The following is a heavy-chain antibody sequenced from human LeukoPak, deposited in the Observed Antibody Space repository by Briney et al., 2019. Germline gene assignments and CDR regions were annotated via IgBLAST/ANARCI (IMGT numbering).Heavy chain of an antibody. J-gene: IGHJ5*02. D-gene: IGHD3-10*01. CDR2: IKSDGST. CDR3: ARAVTYFYGSVTYDWFDP. CDR1: GFTFSSYW. Sequence: GGSLRLSCAASGFTFSSYWMHWVRHTPGKGLAWVSRIKSDGSTIYADSVKGRFTISRDNAKNTLYLQMNSLRAEDTAIYYCARAVTYFYGSVTYDWFDPWGQGTLVTVSS. V-gene: IGHV3-74*01.